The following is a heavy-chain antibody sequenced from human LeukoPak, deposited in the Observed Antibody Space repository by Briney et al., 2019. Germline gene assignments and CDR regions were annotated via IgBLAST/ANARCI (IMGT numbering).Heavy chain of an antibody. CDR2: INHSGNT. D-gene: IGHD3-10*01. J-gene: IGHJ6*03. Sequence: SETLSLTCAVYGGSFIDFYCTWIRQPPGKGLEWIGEINHSGNTKYNPSLKSRVTILLDTSKNQFSLKVRSVTAADTAVYYCATTRGVITLDGYHYYIDIWGKGPTVTVSS. CDR1: GGSFIDFY. CDR3: ATTRGVITLDGYHYYIDI. V-gene: IGHV4-34*01.